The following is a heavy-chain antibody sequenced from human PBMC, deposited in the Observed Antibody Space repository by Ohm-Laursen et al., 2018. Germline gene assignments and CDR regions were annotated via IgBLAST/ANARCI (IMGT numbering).Heavy chain of an antibody. CDR3: ARGRLSGTRRALDI. V-gene: IGHV1-8*01. CDR1: GYTFTSYD. D-gene: IGHD1-7*01. Sequence: ASVKVSCKASGYTFTSYDINWVRQATGQGLEWMGWMNPNSGNTGYAQKFQGRVTMTRNISISTAYMELSSLRSEDTAVYYCARGRLSGTRRALDIWGQGTMVTVSS. J-gene: IGHJ3*02. CDR2: MNPNSGNT.